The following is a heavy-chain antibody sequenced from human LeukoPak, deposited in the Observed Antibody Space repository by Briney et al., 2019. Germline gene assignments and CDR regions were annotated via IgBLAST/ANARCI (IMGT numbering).Heavy chain of an antibody. CDR1: GFTFRSSA. CDR2: IINSGDTT. CDR3: AKDVYGDYGAFDY. Sequence: GGSLRLSCAASGFTFRSSAMSWVRQAPGKGLEWVSVIINSGDTTHYADSVRGRFTISRDNSKSTLYLQMNSLRAEDTAIYYCAKDVYGDYGAFDYWGQGTLVTVSS. V-gene: IGHV3-23*01. D-gene: IGHD4-17*01. J-gene: IGHJ4*02.